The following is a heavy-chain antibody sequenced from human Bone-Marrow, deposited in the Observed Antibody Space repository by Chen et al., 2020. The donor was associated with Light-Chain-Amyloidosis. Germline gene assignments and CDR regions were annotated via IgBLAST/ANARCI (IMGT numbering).Heavy chain of an antibody. D-gene: IGHD6-13*01. V-gene: IGHV4-61*01. CDR3: VRRDVRWHIDF. Sequence: QVQLQESGPGLVKPSGTLSLTCTVAGASVSSDYHYWTWIRQPPGDRLEWIRYIYYTGSTKYNPSRESRIAISIDTSKNQFSLKVNSVTAADTAVYYCVRRDVRWHIDFWGQGALVTVSS. CDR2: IYYTGST. CDR1: GASVSSDYHY. J-gene: IGHJ4*02.